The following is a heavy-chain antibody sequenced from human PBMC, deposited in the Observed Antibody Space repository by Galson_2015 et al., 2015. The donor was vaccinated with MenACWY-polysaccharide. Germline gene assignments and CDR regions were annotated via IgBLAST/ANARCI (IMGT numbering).Heavy chain of an antibody. CDR3: VRASEGLGGGARFDP. Sequence: SETLSLTCTVSGGSVTSYLWGWVRQPPGKGLERIGNIHYRGSTYYNPSLKSRVTISRDTSKNQFSLNLSSVTAADTAVYYCVRASEGLGGGARFDPWRQGTLVTVSS. J-gene: IGHJ5*02. D-gene: IGHD2-21*01. CDR2: IHYRGST. V-gene: IGHV4-59*02. CDR1: GGSVTSYL.